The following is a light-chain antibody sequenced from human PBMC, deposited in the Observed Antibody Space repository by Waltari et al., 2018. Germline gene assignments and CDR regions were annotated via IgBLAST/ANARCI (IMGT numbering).Light chain of an antibody. CDR3: SSFTSSSTLRV. J-gene: IGLJ3*02. CDR2: DVT. Sequence: QSALTQPASVSGSPGQSITISCTGTSSDVGGYNYVSWYQQHPGKAPKLMIYDVTKRPAGVSTRFSGSKSGNTASLTISGRQAEDEADYYCSSFTSSSTLRVFGGGTKLTVL. V-gene: IGLV2-14*01. CDR1: SSDVGGYNY.